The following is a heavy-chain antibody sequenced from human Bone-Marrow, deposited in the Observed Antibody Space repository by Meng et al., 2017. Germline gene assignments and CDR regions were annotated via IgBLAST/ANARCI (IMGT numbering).Heavy chain of an antibody. V-gene: IGHV4-4*02. CDR1: GGAISSSNW. J-gene: IGHJ4*02. Sequence: QVLQEEAGPGRVEPSGALSRTCAVSGGAISSSNWWRWCLQSPGKGLEWIGEIYHSGSTNYNPSLKSRVTISVDKSKNHFSLKLSSVTAADTAVYYCARDCTGGSSSFYYWGQGTLVTVSS. CDR2: IYHSGST. CDR3: ARDCTGGSSSFYY. D-gene: IGHD6-13*01.